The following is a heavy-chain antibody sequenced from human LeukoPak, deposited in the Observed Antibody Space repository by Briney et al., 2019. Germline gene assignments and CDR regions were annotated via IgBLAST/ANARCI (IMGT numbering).Heavy chain of an antibody. J-gene: IGHJ6*03. V-gene: IGHV4-4*09. CDR1: GGSISSYY. D-gene: IGHD1-26*01. CDR3: ASGPSGSYYYYYYMDV. Sequence: SETLSLTCTVSGGSISSYYWSWIRQPPGKGLEWIGYIYTSGSTNYNPSPKSRVTISVDTSKNQFSLKLSSVTAADTAVYYCASGPSGSYYYYYYMDVWGKGTTVTVSS. CDR2: IYTSGST.